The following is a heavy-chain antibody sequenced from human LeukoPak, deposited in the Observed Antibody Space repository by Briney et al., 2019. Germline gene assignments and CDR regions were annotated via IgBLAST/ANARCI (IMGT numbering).Heavy chain of an antibody. Sequence: ASMKLSCKASGFTFTGYYIHWVRQAPGQGLEWMGWVNPNNGGTNYAQMFQGRVTMTRDTSINTAYMELSRLRSDDTAVCYCARDSYGGNWSLGFWGQGTLVTVSS. CDR2: VNPNNGGT. CDR3: ARDSYGGNWSLGF. V-gene: IGHV1-2*02. D-gene: IGHD4-23*01. J-gene: IGHJ4*02. CDR1: GFTFTGYY.